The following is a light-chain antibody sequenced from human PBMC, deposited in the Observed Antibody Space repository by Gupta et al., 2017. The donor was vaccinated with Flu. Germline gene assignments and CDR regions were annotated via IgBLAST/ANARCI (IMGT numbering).Light chain of an antibody. V-gene: IGLV1-44*01. CDR2: TNN. Sequence: QSLLTQPPSASETPGQRVTISCSGRGSNIGSNPVNWYLQLPGTAHKRLIYTNNQRPSGVPARFSGSKSGSSASLAISGLQAEDEADYYCATWDDSLNGPVFGGGTKLTVL. J-gene: IGLJ3*02. CDR1: GSNIGSNP. CDR3: ATWDDSLNGPV.